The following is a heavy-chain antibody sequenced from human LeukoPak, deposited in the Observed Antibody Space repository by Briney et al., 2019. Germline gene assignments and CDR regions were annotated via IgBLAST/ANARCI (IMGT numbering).Heavy chain of an antibody. CDR1: GGSISSYY. D-gene: IGHD6-13*01. Sequence: SETLSLTCTVSGGSISSYYWSWIRQPPGKGLEWIGNIYYSGSAYYNPSLKSRVTMSVDTSKNQFSLKLSSVTAADTAVYYCAREASAYSSSWWGNYMDVWGKGTTVTVSS. CDR3: AREASAYSSSWWGNYMDV. J-gene: IGHJ6*03. CDR2: IYYSGSA. V-gene: IGHV4-59*12.